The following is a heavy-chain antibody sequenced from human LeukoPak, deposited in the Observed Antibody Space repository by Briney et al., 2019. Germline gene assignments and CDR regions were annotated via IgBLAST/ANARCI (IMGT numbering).Heavy chain of an antibody. J-gene: IGHJ4*02. V-gene: IGHV3-7*03. CDR3: ARDISPQLVVDN. D-gene: IGHD6-6*01. CDR1: GFTFPRHW. CDR2: IKRDANEK. Sequence: GGSLRLSCAASGFTFPRHWMSWVPQAPGKGLEWVANIKRDANEKNYVDSVKGRFTISRDNAKNSLYLQMNSLRAEDTAVYYCARDISPQLVVDNWGQGTLVTVSS.